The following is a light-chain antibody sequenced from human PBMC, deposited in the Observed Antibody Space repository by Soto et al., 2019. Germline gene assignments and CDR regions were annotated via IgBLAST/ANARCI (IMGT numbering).Light chain of an antibody. Sequence: EIVLTQSPATLSLSPGERATLSCRASQSVSSYLAWYQQKPGQAPRLLTYDASNRATGIAARFRGSGSGTDFTLPISSIETEDFAVYYCQEGSNWPHRTFGGGTKVEIK. J-gene: IGKJ4*01. CDR3: QEGSNWPHRT. V-gene: IGKV3-11*01. CDR1: QSVSSY. CDR2: DAS.